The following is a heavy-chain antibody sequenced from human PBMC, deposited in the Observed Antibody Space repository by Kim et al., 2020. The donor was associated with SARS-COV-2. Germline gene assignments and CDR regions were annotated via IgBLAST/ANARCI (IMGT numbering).Heavy chain of an antibody. CDR2: INAGNGNT. CDR1: GYTFTSYA. Sequence: ASVKVSCKASGYTFTSYAMHWVRQAPGQRLEWMGWINAGNGNTKYSQNFQGRATITRDTSATTAYMELSSLRSEDTAVYYCAREKVADVLRFLEWPNYFYSYGMDVWGQGTTVTVSS. D-gene: IGHD3-3*01. V-gene: IGHV1-3*01. CDR3: AREKVADVLRFLEWPNYFYSYGMDV. J-gene: IGHJ6*02.